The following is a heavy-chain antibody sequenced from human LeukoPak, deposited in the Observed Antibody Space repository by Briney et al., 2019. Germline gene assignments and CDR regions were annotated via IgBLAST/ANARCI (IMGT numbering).Heavy chain of an antibody. CDR1: GLIFSNAW. CDR2: IKSKTDGGTT. D-gene: IGHD3-22*01. V-gene: IGHV3-15*01. Sequence: PGGSLRLSCAASGLIFSNAWMSWVRQAPGKWLEWVGRIKSKTDGGTTDYAAPVKGRFTISRDDSKNTLYLQMNSLKTEDTAVYYCTTRLYYYDSSGYEGRVDPWGQGTLVTVSS. CDR3: TTRLYYYDSSGYEGRVDP. J-gene: IGHJ5*02.